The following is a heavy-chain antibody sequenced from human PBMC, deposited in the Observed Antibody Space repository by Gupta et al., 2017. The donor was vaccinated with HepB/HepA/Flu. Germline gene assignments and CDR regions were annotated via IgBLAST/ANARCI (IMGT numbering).Heavy chain of an antibody. D-gene: IGHD2-2*01. Sequence: QVYLVQSGAEVKQPGASVKVSCKASGYTFTTYNITWLRQAPGQGFEWMGTINTYNSDTDYAQRLQDRVTMTTDTSAGTAYLMVKNLRSDDTALYFCARGQASKYWGQGTLVIVSS. CDR2: INTYNSDT. CDR3: ARGQASKY. CDR1: GYTFTTYN. V-gene: IGHV1-18*01. J-gene: IGHJ1*01.